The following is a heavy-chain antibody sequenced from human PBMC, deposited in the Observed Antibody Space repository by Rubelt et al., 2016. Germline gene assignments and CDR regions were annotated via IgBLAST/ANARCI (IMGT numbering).Heavy chain of an antibody. V-gene: IGHV3-66*01. CDR3: ASVRSVFDF. CDR1: GFTVSSNY. Sequence: EVQLVESGGGLVQPGGPLRLSCAASGFTVSSNYMSWVRQAPGKGLEWVSIIYADGTTYYADSVRGRFIISRDISKNTVYLQMNSLRAEDTALYYCASVRSVFDFWGQGTLVIVSA. D-gene: IGHD5/OR15-5a*01. J-gene: IGHJ4*02. CDR2: IYADGTT.